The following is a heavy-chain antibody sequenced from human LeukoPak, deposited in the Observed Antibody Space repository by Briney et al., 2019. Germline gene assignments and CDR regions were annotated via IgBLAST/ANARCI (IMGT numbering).Heavy chain of an antibody. V-gene: IGHV4-39*01. CDR3: ASNTRVLRYFDWFPDWFDP. J-gene: IGHJ5*02. CDR2: IYYSGST. D-gene: IGHD3-9*01. CDR1: GGSIGSSSYY. Sequence: PSETLSLTCTVSGGSIGSSSYYWGWIRQPPGKGLEWIGSIYYSGSTYYNPSLKSRVTISVDTSKNQFSLKLSSVTAADTAVYYCASNTRVLRYFDWFPDWFDPWGQGTLVTVSS.